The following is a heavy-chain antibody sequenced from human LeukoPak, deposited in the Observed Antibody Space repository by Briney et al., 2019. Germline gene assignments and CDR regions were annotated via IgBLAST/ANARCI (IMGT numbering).Heavy chain of an antibody. CDR2: IYHSGST. Sequence: SETLSLTCAVSGGSISSSNWWRWVRQPPGKGLEWIGEIYHSGSTNYNPSLKSRVTISVDKSKNQFSLKLSSVTAADTAVYYCARDRAYYDFWSGRSNWFDPWGQGTLVTVSS. V-gene: IGHV4-4*02. D-gene: IGHD3-3*01. CDR1: GGSISSSNW. J-gene: IGHJ5*02. CDR3: ARDRAYYDFWSGRSNWFDP.